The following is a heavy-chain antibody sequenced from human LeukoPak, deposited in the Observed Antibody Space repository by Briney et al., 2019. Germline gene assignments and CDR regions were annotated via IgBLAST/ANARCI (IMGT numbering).Heavy chain of an antibody. Sequence: SETLSLTCAVYGGSFSGYYWSWIRQPPGKGLEWIGEINHSGSTNYNPSLKSRVTISVDTSKNQFSLKLSSVTAADTAVYYCAKGRGDCTGISCPTPFDYWGQGTLVTVSS. V-gene: IGHV4-34*01. J-gene: IGHJ4*02. D-gene: IGHD2-2*01. CDR2: INHSGST. CDR3: AKGRGDCTGISCPTPFDY. CDR1: GGSFSGYY.